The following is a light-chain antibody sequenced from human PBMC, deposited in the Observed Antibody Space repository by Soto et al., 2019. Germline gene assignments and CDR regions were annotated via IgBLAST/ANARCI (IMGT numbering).Light chain of an antibody. CDR2: GAS. CDR1: QSVSRY. J-gene: IGKJ1*01. Sequence: EIVLTQSPGTLALSPGDRATLSCRASQSVSRYLARFQQMPGQAPRLLIYGASSRATGIPDRFSGSGSGTDFTLTISRLEPEDFAVYYCQQYSSSPWTFGQGTKVDIK. V-gene: IGKV3-20*01. CDR3: QQYSSSPWT.